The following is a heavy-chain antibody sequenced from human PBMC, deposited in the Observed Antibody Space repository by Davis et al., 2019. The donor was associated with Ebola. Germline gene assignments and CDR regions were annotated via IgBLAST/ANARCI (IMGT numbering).Heavy chain of an antibody. V-gene: IGHV3-48*02. Sequence: GSLRLSCAASGFTFSSYSMNWVRQAPGKGLEWVSHISDDSSSTYYADSVKGRFTISRDNAKNSLYLQMNSLRDEDTAVYYCARDRANWNLPFDYWGQGTLVTVSS. CDR1: GFTFSSYS. D-gene: IGHD1-1*01. CDR3: ARDRANWNLPFDY. CDR2: ISDDSSST. J-gene: IGHJ4*02.